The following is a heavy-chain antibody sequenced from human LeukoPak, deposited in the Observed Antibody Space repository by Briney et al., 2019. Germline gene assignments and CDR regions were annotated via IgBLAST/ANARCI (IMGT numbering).Heavy chain of an antibody. J-gene: IGHJ6*02. Sequence: GGSLRLSCAASGLTFSSYAMSWVRQAPGKGLEWVSAISGSGGSTYYADSVKGRFTISRDNSKNTLYLQMNSLRAEDTAIYYCAKRTISGVVIGGGGMDVWGQGTTVTVSS. D-gene: IGHD3-3*01. CDR3: AKRTISGVVIGGGGMDV. CDR1: GLTFSSYA. CDR2: ISGSGGST. V-gene: IGHV3-23*01.